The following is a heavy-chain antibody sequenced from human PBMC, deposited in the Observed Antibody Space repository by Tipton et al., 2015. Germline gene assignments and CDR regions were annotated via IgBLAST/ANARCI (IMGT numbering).Heavy chain of an antibody. CDR2: IYYSGST. D-gene: IGHD3-3*01. V-gene: IGHV4-61*01. J-gene: IGHJ4*02. CDR3: AREKRISIFGVLIPHFDF. Sequence: TLSLTCTVSGGSVSSGTYYWSWIRQPPGKGLEWIGYIYYSGSTNYNPSLKSRVTISVDTSKNQFSLKLTSVTAADTAVYYCAREKRISIFGVLIPHFDFWGQGALVSVSS. CDR1: GGSVSSGTYY.